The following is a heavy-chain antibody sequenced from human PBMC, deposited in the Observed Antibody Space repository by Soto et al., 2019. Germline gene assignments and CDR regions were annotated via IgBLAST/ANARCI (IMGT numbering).Heavy chain of an antibody. CDR3: ARDQAEMATVSVGY. V-gene: IGHV3-30*03. Sequence: GGSLRLSCAASGFIFSSYGMHWVRQAPGKGLEWMAVIEYDGTNENYADSVKGRFAISRDNSKNTLSLQMNSLRPEDTAVYYCARDQAEMATVSVGYWGQGTLVTVSS. CDR2: IEYDGTNE. J-gene: IGHJ4*02. D-gene: IGHD4-4*01. CDR1: GFIFSSYG.